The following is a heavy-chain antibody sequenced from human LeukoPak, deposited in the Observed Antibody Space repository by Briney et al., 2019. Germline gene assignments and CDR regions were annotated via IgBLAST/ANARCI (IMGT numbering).Heavy chain of an antibody. D-gene: IGHD6-13*01. J-gene: IGHJ4*02. Sequence: GGSLRLSCAASGFTFNSFAMSCVRQAPGKGVDWVSGLSGSGSSTFYADSVKGRFIISRDNSNSTLYLQMNSLRAEDTAVYYCAKRPKYGNSWIDFWGQGTLVTVSS. CDR3: AKRPKYGNSWIDF. V-gene: IGHV3-23*01. CDR1: GFTFNSFA. CDR2: LSGSGSST.